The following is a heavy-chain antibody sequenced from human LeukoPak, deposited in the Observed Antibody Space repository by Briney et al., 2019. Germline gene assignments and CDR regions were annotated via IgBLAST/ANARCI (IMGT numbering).Heavy chain of an antibody. D-gene: IGHD4-17*01. J-gene: IGHJ4*02. CDR3: ARHGGDYFFSLDY. CDR1: GGSISSYY. Sequence: PSETLSLTCTVSGGSISSYYWSWIRQPPGKGLEWIGYIYTSGSTNYNPSLKSRVTISVDTSKNQFSLKLSSVTAADTAVYYCARHGGDYFFSLDYWGQGTLVTDSS. V-gene: IGHV4-4*09. CDR2: IYTSGST.